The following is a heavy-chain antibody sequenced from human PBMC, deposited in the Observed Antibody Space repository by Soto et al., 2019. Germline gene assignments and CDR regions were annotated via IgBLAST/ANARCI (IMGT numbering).Heavy chain of an antibody. CDR3: ARDLVGATTSSYFDY. V-gene: IGHV1-18*01. CDR1: GSTFTSYG. Sequence: GASVKVSCKASGSTFTSYGISWVRQAPGQGLEWMGWISAYNGDTNYAQKLQGRVTMTRDTSTSTAYMELRSLRSDDTAVYYCARDLVGATTSSYFDYWGQGTLVTVSS. J-gene: IGHJ4*02. CDR2: ISAYNGDT. D-gene: IGHD1-26*01.